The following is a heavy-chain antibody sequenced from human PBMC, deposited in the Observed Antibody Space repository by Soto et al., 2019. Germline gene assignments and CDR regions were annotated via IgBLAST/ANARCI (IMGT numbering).Heavy chain of an antibody. J-gene: IGHJ6*02. CDR3: ARGSVVRGVAYYGMDV. Sequence: QVQLQESGPGLVKPSGTLSLTCAVSGGSISSSNWWSWVRQPPGKGLEWIGGIYPSGSTHYNPSLTSGVTTSVDKSKNQSSLKLSSATAADTAVDYCARGSVVRGVAYYGMDVWGQGTTVTVSS. V-gene: IGHV4-4*02. CDR1: GGSISSSNW. CDR2: IYPSGST. D-gene: IGHD3-10*01.